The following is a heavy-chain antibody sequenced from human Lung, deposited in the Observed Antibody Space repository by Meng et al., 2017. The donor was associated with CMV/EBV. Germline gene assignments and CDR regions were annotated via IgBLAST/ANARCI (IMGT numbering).Heavy chain of an antibody. CDR2: INPNSGGT. J-gene: IGHJ6*02. CDR1: GYTFTGYY. Sequence: ASVXVSXXASGYTFTGYYMHWVRQAPGQGLEWMGWINPNSGGTNYAQKFQGRVTMTRDTSISTAYMELSRLRSDDTAVYYCAYTYDFWSGYYPPGMDVWGQGTTVTVSS. CDR3: AYTYDFWSGYYPPGMDV. V-gene: IGHV1-2*02. D-gene: IGHD3-3*01.